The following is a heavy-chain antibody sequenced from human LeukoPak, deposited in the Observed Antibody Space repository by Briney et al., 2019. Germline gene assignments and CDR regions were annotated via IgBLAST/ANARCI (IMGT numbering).Heavy chain of an antibody. J-gene: IGHJ4*02. V-gene: IGHV4-34*01. CDR1: GGSFSGYY. D-gene: IGHD3-22*01. CDR3: ASYDSSGYYYFDY. CDR2: INHSGST. Sequence: PSETLSLTCAVYGGSFSGYYWSWIRQPPGKGLEWIGEINHSGSTNYNPSLKSRVTISLDTSKNQFSLKLSSVTAADTAVYYCASYDSSGYYYFDYWGQGTLVTASS.